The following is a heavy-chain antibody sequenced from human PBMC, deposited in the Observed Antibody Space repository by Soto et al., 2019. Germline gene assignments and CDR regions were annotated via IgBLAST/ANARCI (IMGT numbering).Heavy chain of an antibody. J-gene: IGHJ4*02. CDR1: GGSISSGGYS. V-gene: IGHV4-30-2*01. CDR3: ARGPPRRPLQAYYYGSGSYYKGGFDS. Sequence: QLQLQESGSGLVKPSQTLSLTCAVSGGSISSGGYSWSWIRQPPGKGLEWIGYIYHSGSTYYNPSLKSRVTISVDRSKNQFSLKLSSVTAADTAVYYCARGPPRRPLQAYYYGSGSYYKGGFDSWGQGTLVTVSS. D-gene: IGHD3-10*01. CDR2: IYHSGST.